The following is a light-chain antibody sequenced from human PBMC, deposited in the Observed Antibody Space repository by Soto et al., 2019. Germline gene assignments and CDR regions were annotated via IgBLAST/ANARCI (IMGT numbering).Light chain of an antibody. CDR3: TSYTTSSTYV. CDR2: EVS. CDR1: SSDVGNYIY. Sequence: QSVLTQPASVSGSPGQSITISCTGTSSDVGNYIYVFWFQQHPGKAPKLIISEVSNRPSGVSSRFSGSKSGNTASLTISGLQAEDEVHYYCTSYTTSSTYVFGTGTKVNVL. V-gene: IGLV2-14*01. J-gene: IGLJ1*01.